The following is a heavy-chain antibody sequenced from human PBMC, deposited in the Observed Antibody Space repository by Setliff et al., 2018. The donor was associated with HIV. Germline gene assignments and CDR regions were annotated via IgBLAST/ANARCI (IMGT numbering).Heavy chain of an antibody. CDR2: INHSGST. J-gene: IGHJ4*02. CDR3: AQISGWEPYYFDY. D-gene: IGHD6-19*01. Sequence: SETLSLTCAVYGGSFSGYYWSWIRQPPGKGLEWIGEINHSGSTNYNPPLKSRVTISVDTSKNQFSLKLSSVTAADTAVYYCAQISGWEPYYFDYWGQGTLVTVSS. V-gene: IGHV4-34*01. CDR1: GGSFSGYY.